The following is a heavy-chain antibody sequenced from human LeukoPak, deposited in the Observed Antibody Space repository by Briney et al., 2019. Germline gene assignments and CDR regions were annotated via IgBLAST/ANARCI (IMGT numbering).Heavy chain of an antibody. D-gene: IGHD3-22*01. CDR3: ASDTYYYDSSGPRAFDI. CDR2: VNHSGST. J-gene: IGHJ3*02. Sequence: SETLSLSRAVHGGSFSGNYWSWIRQPPGKGPEWIGEVNHSGSTNYNPSLKSRVTMSIDTSKNQFSLNLKSVTAADTAVYYCASDTYYYDSSGPRAFDIWGQGTMVTVSS. V-gene: IGHV4-34*01. CDR1: GGSFSGNY.